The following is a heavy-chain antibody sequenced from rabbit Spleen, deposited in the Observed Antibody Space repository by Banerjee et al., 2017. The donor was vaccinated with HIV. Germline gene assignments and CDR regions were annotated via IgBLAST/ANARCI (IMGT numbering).Heavy chain of an antibody. Sequence: EESGGDLVKPGGTLTLTCKVSGLSFSSRFWISWVRQAPGKGLEWIADIYTGDSGTTYYASWAKGRFTISKTSSTTVTLQMTSLTAADTATYFCVRDLTSVIGWNFNLWGPGTLVTVS. CDR1: GLSFSSRFW. D-gene: IGHD2-1*01. CDR3: VRDLTSVIGWNFNL. V-gene: IGHV1S45*01. J-gene: IGHJ4*01. CDR2: IYTGDSGTT.